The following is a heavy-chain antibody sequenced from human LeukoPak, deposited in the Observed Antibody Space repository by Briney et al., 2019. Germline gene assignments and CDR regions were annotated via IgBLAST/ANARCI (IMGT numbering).Heavy chain of an antibody. Sequence: GESLKISCKGFGYSFSTYWIAWVRQVPGKGLEWMGIVYAGDSDTRYSPTFQGQVTMSAEKSVDTAYLQWSSLKASDTAIYYCTRIGFTSDWSFDYRGQGTQVTVSS. CDR2: VYAGDSDT. V-gene: IGHV5-51*01. J-gene: IGHJ4*02. CDR3: TRIGFTSDWSFDY. CDR1: GYSFSTYW. D-gene: IGHD6-13*01.